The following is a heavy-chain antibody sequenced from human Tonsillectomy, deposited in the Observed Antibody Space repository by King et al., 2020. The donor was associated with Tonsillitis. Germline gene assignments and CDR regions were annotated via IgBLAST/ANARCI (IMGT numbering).Heavy chain of an antibody. J-gene: IGHJ6*02. CDR3: AGDLDGMDV. V-gene: IGHV1-69*01. Sequence: QLVQSGAEVKKPGSSVKVSCKVSGCTFTTYAINWVRQAPGQGLEWMGDIIPIFGRANYAQKFQGRVTITADEYTSTAYMELNRLRSEDTAVYYCAGDLDGMDVWGQGTTVTVSS. CDR2: IIPIFGRA. CDR1: GCTFTTYA.